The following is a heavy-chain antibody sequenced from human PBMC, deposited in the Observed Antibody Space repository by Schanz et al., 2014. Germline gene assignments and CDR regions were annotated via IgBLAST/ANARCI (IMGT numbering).Heavy chain of an antibody. D-gene: IGHD6-6*01. CDR1: GFTFSSFA. CDR3: ARGYTKTTSNSHFDS. V-gene: IGHV3-30*04. J-gene: IGHJ4*02. CDR2: ISHDGSNK. Sequence: QVRLVESGGGVVQPGGSLRLSCAASGFTFSSFAMHWVRQAPGKGLEWVAVISHDGSNKKYADSVKGRFTISRDSSRNTLYLQMNSLRAEDTAVYFCARGYTKTTSNSHFDSWGQGTLVTVSS.